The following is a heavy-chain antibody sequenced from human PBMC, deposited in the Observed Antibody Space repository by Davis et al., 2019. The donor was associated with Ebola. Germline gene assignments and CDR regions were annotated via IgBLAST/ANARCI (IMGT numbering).Heavy chain of an antibody. D-gene: IGHD3-3*01. J-gene: IGHJ4*02. V-gene: IGHV3-74*01. CDR3: AREGRIFGLDY. CDR2: IKTDGSMT. CDR1: GFSFSSYW. Sequence: HTGGSLRLSCAASGFSFSSYWMHWVRQAPGKGLVWVPRIKTDGSMTGYGDSVQGRFTISRDNAKNTLYLQMNDLRAEDTAVYYCAREGRIFGLDYWGQGALVTVSS.